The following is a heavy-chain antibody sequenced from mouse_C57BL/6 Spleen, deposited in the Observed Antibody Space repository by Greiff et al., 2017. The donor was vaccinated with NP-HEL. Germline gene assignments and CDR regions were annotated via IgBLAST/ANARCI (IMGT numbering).Heavy chain of an antibody. CDR2: IDPSDSYT. Sequence: QVQLQQPGAELVRPGTSVKLSRKASGYTFTSHWMHWVKQRPGQGPEWIGVIDPSDSYTNYKQKFQGKATLTVDTSSCTGYMQLSSLTSEDSAVEYCERVYYDYDPWFAYWGQGTLVTVSA. V-gene: IGHV1-59*01. CDR1: GYTFTSHW. J-gene: IGHJ3*01. D-gene: IGHD2-4*01. CDR3: ERVYYDYDPWFAY.